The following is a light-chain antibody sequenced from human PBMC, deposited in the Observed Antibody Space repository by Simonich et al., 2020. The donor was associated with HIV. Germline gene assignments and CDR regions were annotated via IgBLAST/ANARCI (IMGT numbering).Light chain of an antibody. CDR3: QQYNNWPLL. Sequence: DIVMTQSPDSLAVSLGERATINCKSSQSVLYSSNNKNYLAWYQQKPGQPPKLLIYWASTRESGVPDRFSGSGSGTDFTLTISSLQAEDVAIYYCQQYNNWPLLFGQGTKLEIK. V-gene: IGKV4-1*01. J-gene: IGKJ2*01. CDR2: WAS. CDR1: QSVLYSSNNKNY.